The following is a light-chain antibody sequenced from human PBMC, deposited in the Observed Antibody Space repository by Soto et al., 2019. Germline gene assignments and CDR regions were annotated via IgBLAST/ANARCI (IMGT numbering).Light chain of an antibody. Sequence: PGGRATLSCRASQSVTTRLAWYQQKPGQPPRLLISGASVRASGVPVRISGSGSGTDFTLTISRLEPEDFALYYCQQRSNWPPFTFGPGTKVDIK. CDR3: QQRSNWPPFT. CDR1: QSVTTR. V-gene: IGKV3-11*01. J-gene: IGKJ3*01. CDR2: GAS.